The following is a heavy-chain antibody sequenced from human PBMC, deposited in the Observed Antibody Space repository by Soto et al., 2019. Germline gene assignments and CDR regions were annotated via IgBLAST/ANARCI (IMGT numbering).Heavy chain of an antibody. D-gene: IGHD3-10*01. CDR2: IYTSGRT. CDR3: SRGLEPFREAWFDP. CDR1: GGSISSYY. V-gene: IGHV4-4*07. J-gene: IGHJ5*02. Sequence: PSETLSLTCTVSGGSISSYYWSWVRQPAGKGLKWIGRIYTSGRTHYNPSLKSRVTLSVDTSKNQFSLKLSSVSAADTAVYYFSRGLEPFREAWFDPWGQGTLVTVSS.